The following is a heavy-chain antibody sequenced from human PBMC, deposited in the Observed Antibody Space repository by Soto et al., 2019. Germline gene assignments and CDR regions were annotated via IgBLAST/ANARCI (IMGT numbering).Heavy chain of an antibody. CDR2: ISYDGSDK. D-gene: IGHD2-2*01. V-gene: IGHV3-30*18. Sequence: QVQLVESGGGMVQPGRSLRLSCAASGFTFSSYGMHWVRQAPGKGLEGVADISYDGSDKYYADYVKGRFSISRHNPKNTLYLQMNSLRPEDTAVYYCAKVTGYCSSSSCRRDYYYYYGMDVWGQGTTVTVSS. CDR1: GFTFSSYG. J-gene: IGHJ6*02. CDR3: AKVTGYCSSSSCRRDYYYYYGMDV.